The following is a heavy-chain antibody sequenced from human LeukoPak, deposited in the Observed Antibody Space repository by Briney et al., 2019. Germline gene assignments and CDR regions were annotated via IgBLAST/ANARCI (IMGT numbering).Heavy chain of an antibody. Sequence: SETLSLTCAVSGYSISSGYYWGWIRQPPGKGLEWIGSIYHSGSTYYNPSLKSRVTISVDTSKNQFSLKLSSVTAADTAVYYCARVCYGRGYYYYYMDVWGKGTTVTVSS. CDR2: IYHSGST. D-gene: IGHD2-2*01. CDR3: ARVCYGRGYYYYYMDV. J-gene: IGHJ6*03. CDR1: GYSISSGYY. V-gene: IGHV4-38-2*01.